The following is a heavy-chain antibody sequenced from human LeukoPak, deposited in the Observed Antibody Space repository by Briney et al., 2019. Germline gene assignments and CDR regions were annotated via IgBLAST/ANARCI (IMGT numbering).Heavy chain of an antibody. D-gene: IGHD2-2*01. CDR1: GYTFTSYG. CDR2: ISAYNGNT. CDR3: AREVGYCSSTSCRYYYYYYGMDV. V-gene: IGHV1-18*01. J-gene: IGHJ6*02. Sequence: ASVKVSCEASGYTFTSYGISWVRQAPGQGLEWMGWISAYNGNTNYAQKLQGRVTMTTDTSTSTAYMELRSLRSDDTAVYYCAREVGYCSSTSCRYYYYYYGMDVWGQGTTVTVSS.